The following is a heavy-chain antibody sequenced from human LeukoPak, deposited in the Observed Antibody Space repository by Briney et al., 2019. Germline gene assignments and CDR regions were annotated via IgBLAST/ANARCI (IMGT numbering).Heavy chain of an antibody. D-gene: IGHD1-26*01. Sequence: TGGSLRLSCAGSGFTFSAYGMSWVLQSPGQGLEWVSGISANGSITFYARSVRGRFTISRDNAKSTLYLQMNSLRADDTAVFYCARVRGGSGRSYAADAFDIWGQGTMVTVSS. CDR1: GFTFSAYG. CDR2: ISANGSIT. J-gene: IGHJ3*02. CDR3: ARVRGGSGRSYAADAFDI. V-gene: IGHV3-23*01.